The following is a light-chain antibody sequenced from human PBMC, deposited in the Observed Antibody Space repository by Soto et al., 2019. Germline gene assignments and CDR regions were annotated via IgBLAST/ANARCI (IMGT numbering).Light chain of an antibody. CDR3: LHDYDYPLT. CDR2: GAS. V-gene: IGKV1-6*01. CDR1: QGIRTD. J-gene: IGKJ1*01. Sequence: AIHMTQSPSSLSASVGDTIIITCRASQGIRTDLGWYQQKPGKAPVFLISGASGLQSGVSSRFSGRGYGTEFTLNISSLQPEDVATYYCLHDYDYPLTFGPGTKVEMK.